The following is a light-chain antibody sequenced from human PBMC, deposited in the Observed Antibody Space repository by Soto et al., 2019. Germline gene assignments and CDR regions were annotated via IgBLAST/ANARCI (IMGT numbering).Light chain of an antibody. V-gene: IGKV3-20*01. Sequence: EIVLTQSPATLSLSPGERATLSCSASQSVSSSYLAWYQQKPGQAPRLLIYGASSRATGIPDRFSGSGSGTDFTLTISRLEPEDFAVYYCQQYGSSPTTFGQGTKV. CDR2: GAS. CDR3: QQYGSSPTT. J-gene: IGKJ1*01. CDR1: QSVSSSY.